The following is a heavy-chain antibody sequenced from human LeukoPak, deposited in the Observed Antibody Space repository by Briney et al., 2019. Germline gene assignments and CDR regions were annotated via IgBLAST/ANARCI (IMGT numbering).Heavy chain of an antibody. CDR1: GFTFSSYA. CDR2: ISSSSSYI. D-gene: IGHD2-21*02. Sequence: GGSLRLSCAASGFTFSSYAMHWVRQAPGKGLEWVSSISSSSSYIYYADSVKGRFTISRDNAKNSLYLQMNSLRAEDTAVYYCARVGGRCGGDCYFNAFDYWGQGTLVTVSS. V-gene: IGHV3-21*01. CDR3: ARVGGRCGGDCYFNAFDY. J-gene: IGHJ4*02.